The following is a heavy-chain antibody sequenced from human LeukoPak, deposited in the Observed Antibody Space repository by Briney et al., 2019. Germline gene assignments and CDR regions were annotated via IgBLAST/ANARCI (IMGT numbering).Heavy chain of an antibody. CDR1: GYTFTSYD. CDR2: MNPNSGGT. CDR3: ARSSGSSMYFDY. D-gene: IGHD1-26*01. V-gene: IGHV1-2*02. J-gene: IGHJ4*02. Sequence: ASVKVSCKASGYTFTSYDFNWVRQATGQGLEWMGWMNPNSGGTNYAQKFQGRVTMTRDTSISTAYMELSRLRSDDTAVYYCARSSGSSMYFDYWGQGTLVTVSS.